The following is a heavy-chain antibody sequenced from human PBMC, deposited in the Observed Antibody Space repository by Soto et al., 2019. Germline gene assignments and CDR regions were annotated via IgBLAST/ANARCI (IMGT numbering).Heavy chain of an antibody. V-gene: IGHV4-31*03. Sequence: SETLSLTCSVSGGSITTGICYWSWIRQNAGEGLEWIGNIFPSGRSHFNPSFKSRSQLFVDTSKNQFSLRLDSVTAADTALYRCARTCGGRGYFDSWGLGTLVTVSS. CDR2: IFPSGRS. CDR1: GGSITTGICY. CDR3: ARTCGGRGYFDS. D-gene: IGHD2-21*01. J-gene: IGHJ4*02.